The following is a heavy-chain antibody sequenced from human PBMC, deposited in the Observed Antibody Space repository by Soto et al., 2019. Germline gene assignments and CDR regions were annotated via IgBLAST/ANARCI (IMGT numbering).Heavy chain of an antibody. CDR1: GGTISSYY. J-gene: IGHJ4*02. D-gene: IGHD2-15*01. CDR2: IYYSGST. CDR3: ARSDCSGGSCYFDY. V-gene: IGHV4-39*01. Sequence: SETLSLTCTVSGGTISSYYLGWIRQPPGKGLEWIGSIYYSGSTYYNPSLKSRVTISVDTSKNQFSLKLSSVTAADTAVYYCARSDCSGGSCYFDYWGQGTLVTVSS.